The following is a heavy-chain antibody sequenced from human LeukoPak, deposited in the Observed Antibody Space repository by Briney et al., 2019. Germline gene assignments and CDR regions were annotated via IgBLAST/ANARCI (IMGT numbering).Heavy chain of an antibody. CDR1: GFTFRSYA. J-gene: IGHJ6*02. CDR2: IYSGGST. CDR3: ARDSDTETGWYYYGMDV. D-gene: IGHD2-8*02. V-gene: IGHV3-53*01. Sequence: PGGSLRLSCAASGFTFRSYAMNWVRQAPGKGLEWVSVIYSGGSTYYADSVKGRFTISRDNSKNTVYLQMNSLRAEDTAVYYCARDSDTETGWYYYGMDVWGQGTTVTVSS.